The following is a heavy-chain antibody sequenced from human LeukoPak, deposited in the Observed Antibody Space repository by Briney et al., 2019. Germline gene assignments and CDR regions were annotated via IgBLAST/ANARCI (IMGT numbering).Heavy chain of an antibody. Sequence: GSLRLSCAASGITFSSYSMNWVRQAPGKGLEWGSSISSSSSYIYYADSVKGRFTISRDNAKNSLYLQMNSLRAEDTAVYYCARDPFSTVVTADYWGQGTLVTVSS. CDR3: ARDPFSTVVTADY. CDR1: GITFSSYS. D-gene: IGHD4-23*01. V-gene: IGHV3-21*01. CDR2: ISSSSSYI. J-gene: IGHJ4*02.